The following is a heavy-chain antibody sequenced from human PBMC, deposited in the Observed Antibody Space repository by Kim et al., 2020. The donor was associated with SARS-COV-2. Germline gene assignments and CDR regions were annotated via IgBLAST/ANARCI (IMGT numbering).Heavy chain of an antibody. Sequence: ASVKVSCKASGYTFTSYGISWVRQAPGQGLEWMGWISAYNGNTNYAQKLQGRVTMTTDTSTSTAYMELRSLRSDDTAVYYCARDSGYDPGAYYYYGMDVWGQGTTVTVSS. J-gene: IGHJ6*02. CDR3: ARDSGYDPGAYYYYGMDV. V-gene: IGHV1-18*04. CDR2: ISAYNGNT. D-gene: IGHD5-12*01. CDR1: GYTFTSYG.